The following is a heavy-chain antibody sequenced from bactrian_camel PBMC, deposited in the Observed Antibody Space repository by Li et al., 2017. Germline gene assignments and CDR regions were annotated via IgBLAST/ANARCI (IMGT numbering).Heavy chain of an antibody. D-gene: IGHD8*01. CDR2: IYSDGSKT. Sequence: HVQLVESGGGLVQPGGSLRLSCAASGFTFSSYYMTWVRQAPGKGLEWVSSIYSDGSKTYYLASVKGRFTISRDNAKNTLYLQMNNLKPVDTAVYYCVREDIGVPTGFAFWGQGTQVTVS. CDR3: VREDIGVPTGFAF. J-gene: IGHJ6*01. CDR1: GFTFSSYY. V-gene: IGHV3-2*01.